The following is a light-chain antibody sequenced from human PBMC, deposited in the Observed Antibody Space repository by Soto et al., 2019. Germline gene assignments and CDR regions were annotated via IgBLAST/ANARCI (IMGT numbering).Light chain of an antibody. CDR3: AAWDDSLNRRV. CDR1: SSNIGSYP. J-gene: IGLJ3*02. V-gene: IGLV1-44*01. Sequence: QSVLTQPPSASGTPGQRVTISCSGSSSNIGSYPVNWYQQLPGTAPKLLIYSTNQRPSGVPDRFSGSKSGTSASLAISGLQSEDEADYYCAAWDDSLNRRVFGGGTKVTVL. CDR2: STN.